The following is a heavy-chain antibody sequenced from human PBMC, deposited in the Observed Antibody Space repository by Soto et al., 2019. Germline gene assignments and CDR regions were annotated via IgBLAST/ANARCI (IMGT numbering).Heavy chain of an antibody. D-gene: IGHD2-15*01. Sequence: ASVKVXCKASGGTXSSYAISWVRQPPGQGLEWMGGIIPIFGTANYAQKFQGRVTITADESTSTAYMELSSLRSEDTAVYYCARVDCSGGSCYSLYYYGMDVWGQGTTVTVSS. CDR2: IIPIFGTA. CDR3: ARVDCSGGSCYSLYYYGMDV. J-gene: IGHJ6*01. CDR1: GGTXSSYA. V-gene: IGHV1-69*13.